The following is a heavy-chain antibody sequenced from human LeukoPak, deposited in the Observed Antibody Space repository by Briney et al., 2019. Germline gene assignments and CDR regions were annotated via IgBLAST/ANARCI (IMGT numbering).Heavy chain of an antibody. J-gene: IGHJ4*02. V-gene: IGHV1-69*05. CDR3: ARSPEVVTAIQFLFALDY. Sequence: SVKVSCKASGGTFSSYAISWVRQAPGQGLEWMGGIIPIFVTANYAQKFQGRVTITTDESTSTAYIELSSLRSEDTAVYYCARSPEVVTAIQFLFALDYWGQGTLVTVSS. CDR2: IIPIFVTA. CDR1: GGTFSSYA. D-gene: IGHD2-21*02.